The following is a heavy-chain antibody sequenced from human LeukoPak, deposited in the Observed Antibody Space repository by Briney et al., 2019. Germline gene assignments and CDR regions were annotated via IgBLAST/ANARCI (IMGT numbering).Heavy chain of an antibody. Sequence: ASVKVSCKVSGYTLTELSMHWVRQAPGKGLEWVGGFDPEDCETIYAQKFQGRVTMTEDTSTDTAYMELSSLRSEDTAVYYCLVGELLYFDYWGQGTLVTVSS. D-gene: IGHD3-10*01. CDR2: FDPEDCET. CDR1: GYTLTELS. V-gene: IGHV1-24*01. J-gene: IGHJ4*02. CDR3: LVGELLYFDY.